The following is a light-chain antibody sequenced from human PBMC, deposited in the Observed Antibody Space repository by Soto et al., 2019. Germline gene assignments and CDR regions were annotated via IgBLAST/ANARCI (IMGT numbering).Light chain of an antibody. CDR2: DDS. Sequence: SYVLTQPPSVSVAPGQTAKITCGGNSIGSKSVHWYQQKAGQAPVLVVHDDSDRPSGIPERFSGSNSANTATLTISRVEAGDEADYYGQVWESSSDQVVFAGGTQLTV. CDR3: QVWESSSDQVV. CDR1: SIGSKS. V-gene: IGLV3-21*02. J-gene: IGLJ2*01.